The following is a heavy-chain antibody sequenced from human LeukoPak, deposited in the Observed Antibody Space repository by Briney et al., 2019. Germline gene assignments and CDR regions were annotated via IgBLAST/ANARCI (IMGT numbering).Heavy chain of an antibody. CDR1: GFIFSNYW. CDR2: IKKDASEI. J-gene: IGHJ4*02. D-gene: IGHD3-10*01. CDR3: ARGPPYGSRSDFFDF. Sequence: PGGSLRLSCVGSGFIFSNYWMSWVRQAPGKGLEWVASIKKDASEIQYVDSVKGRFTFSRDNAKNSVYLQMNSLRLEDTAVHYCARGPPYGSRSDFFDFWGRGALVSVSS. V-gene: IGHV3-7*01.